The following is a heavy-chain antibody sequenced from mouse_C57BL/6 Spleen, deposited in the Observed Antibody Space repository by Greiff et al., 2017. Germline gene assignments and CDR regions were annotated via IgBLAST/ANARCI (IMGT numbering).Heavy chain of an antibody. Sequence: EVQLVESGPELVKPGASVKISCKASGYSFTDYNMNWVKQSNGKSLEWIGVINPNYGTTSYNQKFKGKATLTVDQSSSTAYMQLNSLTSEDSAVYYCARLRGKGYYFDDWGQGTTLTVSS. CDR1: GYSFTDYN. CDR2: INPNYGTT. CDR3: ARLRGKGYYFDD. D-gene: IGHD1-3*01. J-gene: IGHJ2*01. V-gene: IGHV1-39*01.